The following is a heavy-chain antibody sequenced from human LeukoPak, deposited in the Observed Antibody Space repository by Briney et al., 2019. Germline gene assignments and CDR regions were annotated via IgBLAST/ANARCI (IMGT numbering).Heavy chain of an antibody. J-gene: IGHJ4*02. CDR2: IYYSGST. CDR3: ARQRVVVVIASIYFVY. CDR1: GGSISSSSYY. D-gene: IGHD2-21*01. V-gene: IGHV4-39*01. Sequence: PSETLSLTCTVSGGSISSSSYYWGWIRQPPGKGREWNGCIYYSGSTYYNPSLKSRVTISVETSKNQFSLKLSSVSAADTAEYYCARQRVVVVIASIYFVYWGQGTLVTVSS.